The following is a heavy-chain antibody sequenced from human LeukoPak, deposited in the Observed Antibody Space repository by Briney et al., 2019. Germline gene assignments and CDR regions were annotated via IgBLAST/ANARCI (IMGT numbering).Heavy chain of an antibody. V-gene: IGHV3-74*01. Sequence: PGGSLRLSCAASGFTFSSYWMHWVRQAPGKGLVWVSRINSDGSSTRYADSVKGRFTISRDNAKNSLYLQMNSLRAEDMALYYCAKARYDRDAFDIWGQGTMVTVSS. CDR2: INSDGSST. CDR1: GFTFSSYW. CDR3: AKARYDRDAFDI. D-gene: IGHD3-10*02. J-gene: IGHJ3*02.